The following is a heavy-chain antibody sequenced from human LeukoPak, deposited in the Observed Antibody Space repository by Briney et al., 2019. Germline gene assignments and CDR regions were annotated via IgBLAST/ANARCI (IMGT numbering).Heavy chain of an antibody. CDR1: GFTFSSYG. J-gene: IGHJ3*02. CDR2: IWYDGSNK. Sequence: GGSLRLSCAASGFTFSSYGMHWDRQAPGKGLEWVAVIWYDGSNKYYADSVKGRFTISRDNSKNTLYLQMNSLRAEDTAVYYCARGTTHDAFDIWGQGTMVTVSS. D-gene: IGHD1-7*01. CDR3: ARGTTHDAFDI. V-gene: IGHV3-33*01.